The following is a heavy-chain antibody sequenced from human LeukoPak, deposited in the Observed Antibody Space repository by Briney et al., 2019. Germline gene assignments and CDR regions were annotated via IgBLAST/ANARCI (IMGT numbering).Heavy chain of an antibody. Sequence: GGSLRLSCAASGFTFSSYEMNWVRQAPGKGLEWVSYISSSGSTMYFADSVKGRFTISRDNAKNSLYLQMNSLRAEDTAVYYCARRGPMGFYYGAGSSYFDYWGQGTLVTVSS. CDR2: ISSSGSTM. V-gene: IGHV3-48*03. J-gene: IGHJ4*02. D-gene: IGHD3-10*01. CDR1: GFTFSSYE. CDR3: ARRGPMGFYYGAGSSYFDY.